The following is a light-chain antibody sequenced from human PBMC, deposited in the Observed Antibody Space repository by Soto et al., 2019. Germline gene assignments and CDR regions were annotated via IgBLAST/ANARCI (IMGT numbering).Light chain of an antibody. J-gene: IGKJ4*01. Sequence: EIVLTQSPGTLSLSPGERATLSCRASQTVGNNYLAWYQQKPGQAPRLLIDDASNRATDVPDRFSGTGSGTDFTLTISRLEPEDFAVYYCHQCATSPLTFGGGTKVEIK. V-gene: IGKV3-20*01. CDR1: QTVGNNY. CDR2: DAS. CDR3: HQCATSPLT.